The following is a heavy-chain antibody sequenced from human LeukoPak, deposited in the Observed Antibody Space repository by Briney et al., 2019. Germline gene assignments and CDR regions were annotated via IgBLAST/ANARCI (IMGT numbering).Heavy chain of an antibody. CDR1: GGTFSSYA. CDR3: ARDGDSRYCSSTSCFPFDP. CDR2: IIPIFGTA. Sequence: RASVKVSCKASGGTFSSYAISWVRQAPGQGLEWMGGIIPIFGTANYAQKFQGRVTITAGESTSTAYMELSSLRSEDTAVYYCARDGDSRYCSSTSCFPFDPWGQGTLVTVSS. D-gene: IGHD2-2*01. J-gene: IGHJ5*02. V-gene: IGHV1-69*13.